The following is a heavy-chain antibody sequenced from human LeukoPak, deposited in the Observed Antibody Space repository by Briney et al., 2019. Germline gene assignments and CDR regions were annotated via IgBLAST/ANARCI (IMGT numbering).Heavy chain of an antibody. CDR3: ARHSEITYFDY. Sequence: PSETLSLICTVSGGSISNYYWSWIRQPPGKGLEWIGSIYYSGSTNHNPSLKSRVTISVDTSKNQLSLKLSSVTAADTAVYYCARHSEITYFDYWGQGTLVTVSS. D-gene: IGHD1-14*01. CDR1: GGSISNYY. CDR2: IYYSGST. V-gene: IGHV4-59*08. J-gene: IGHJ4*02.